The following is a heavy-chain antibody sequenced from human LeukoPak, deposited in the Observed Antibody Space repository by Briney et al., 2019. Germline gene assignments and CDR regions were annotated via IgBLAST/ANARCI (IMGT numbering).Heavy chain of an antibody. CDR3: ARGNQLLIDY. J-gene: IGHJ4*02. CDR1: GGSFSGYY. D-gene: IGHD2-2*01. V-gene: IGHV4-34*01. Sequence: SETLSLTCAVYGGSFSGYYWSWIRQPPGKGLEWIGEINHSGSTNYNPSLKSRVTISVDTSKNQSSLKLSSVTAADTAVYYCARGNQLLIDYWGQGTLVTVSS. CDR2: INHSGST.